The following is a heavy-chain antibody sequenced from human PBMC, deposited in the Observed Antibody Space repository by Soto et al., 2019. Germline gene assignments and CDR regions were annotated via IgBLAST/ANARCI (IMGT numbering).Heavy chain of an antibody. J-gene: IGHJ4*02. V-gene: IGHV1-24*01. D-gene: IGHD2-2*01. Sequence: ASVKVSCKVSGYTLTELSMHWVRQAPGKGLEWMGGFDPEDGETIYAQKFQGRVTTTEDTSTDTAYMELSSLRSEDTTVYYCAILPPDIVVVPAADWGQGTLVTV. CDR2: FDPEDGET. CDR1: GYTLTELS. CDR3: AILPPDIVVVPAAD.